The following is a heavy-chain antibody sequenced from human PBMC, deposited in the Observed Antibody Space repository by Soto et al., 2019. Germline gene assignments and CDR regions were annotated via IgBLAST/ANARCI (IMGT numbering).Heavy chain of an antibody. J-gene: IGHJ4*02. CDR1: GGSISSYY. CDR2: IYTSGST. V-gene: IGHV4-4*07. CDR3: ARDRTGTTTDYFDY. D-gene: IGHD1-7*01. Sequence: SETLSLTCTVSGGSISSYYWSWIRQPAGKGLGWIGRIYTSGSTNYNPSLKSRVTMSVDTSKNQFSLKLSSVTAADTAVYYCARDRTGTTTDYFDYWGQGTLVT.